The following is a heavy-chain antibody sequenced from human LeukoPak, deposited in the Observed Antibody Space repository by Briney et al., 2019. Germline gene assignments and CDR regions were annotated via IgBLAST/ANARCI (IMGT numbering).Heavy chain of an antibody. V-gene: IGHV4-59*11. CDR2: IYYSGST. Sequence: SETLSLTCTVSGGSISSHYWSWIRQPPGKGLEWIGYIYYSGSTNYNPSLKSRVTISVDTSKNQFSLKLSSVTAADTAVYYCAGGEPAAMGTWGQGTLVTVSS. CDR3: AGGEPAAMGT. CDR1: GGSISSHY. D-gene: IGHD2-2*01. J-gene: IGHJ5*02.